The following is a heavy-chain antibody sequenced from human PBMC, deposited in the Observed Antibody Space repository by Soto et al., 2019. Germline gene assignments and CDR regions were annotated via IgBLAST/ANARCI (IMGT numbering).Heavy chain of an antibody. Sequence: EVQLLESGGGLVQPGGSLRLSCAASGFSFSNYAMSWVRQAPGKGLEWVSGISGSGVSAYYADSVKGRFTISRDNSKNTLYLQMNSLIAEDTAIYYCARSGSCSGGSCYSGHNDYWGQGTLVTVSS. V-gene: IGHV3-23*01. J-gene: IGHJ4*02. CDR2: ISGSGVSA. D-gene: IGHD2-15*01. CDR1: GFSFSNYA. CDR3: ARSGSCSGGSCYSGHNDY.